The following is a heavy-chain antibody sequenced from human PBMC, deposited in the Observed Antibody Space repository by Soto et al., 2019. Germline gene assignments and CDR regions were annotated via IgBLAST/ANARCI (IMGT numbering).Heavy chain of an antibody. CDR3: ASGAWYYDFWSGQFDY. CDR1: GGTFSSYA. CDR2: IIPIFGTA. J-gene: IGHJ4*02. V-gene: IGHV1-69*13. D-gene: IGHD3-3*01. Sequence: SVKVSCKASGGTFSSYAISWVRQAPGQGLEWMGGIIPIFGTANYAQKFQGRVTITADESTSTAYMELSSLRSEDTAVYYCASGAWYYDFWSGQFDYWGQGTLVTVSS.